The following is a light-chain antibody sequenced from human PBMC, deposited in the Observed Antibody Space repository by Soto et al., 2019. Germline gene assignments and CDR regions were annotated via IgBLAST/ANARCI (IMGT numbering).Light chain of an antibody. CDR2: WAS. Sequence: DIVMTQSPESLAVSLGERANINCKSSQSVLFSSKNKNYLAWYQQKPGQPPKLLIYWASTRESGVPDRFSGSGSGTDFTLTISSLQAEDVAVYYCQKYYRTPYTCGQGTKLEIK. CDR1: QSVLFSSKNKNY. V-gene: IGKV4-1*01. CDR3: QKYYRTPYT. J-gene: IGKJ2*01.